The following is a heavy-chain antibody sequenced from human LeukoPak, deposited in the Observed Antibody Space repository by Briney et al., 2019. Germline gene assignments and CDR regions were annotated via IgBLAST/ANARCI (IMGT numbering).Heavy chain of an antibody. CDR2: MSYGGNDE. CDR1: GFTFNTYT. CDR3: AREGHYDLLTSYSPVEYYYYYMDV. Sequence: GGSLRLSCAASGFTFNTYTIRWVRQAPGKGLEWVAVMSYGGNDEHYAASVTGRFIIVRDNSKNTLYRQMNSLRAEDTAVYYCAREGHYDLLTSYSPVEYYYYYMDVWGKGTTVTVSS. J-gene: IGHJ6*03. D-gene: IGHD3-9*01. V-gene: IGHV3-30*14.